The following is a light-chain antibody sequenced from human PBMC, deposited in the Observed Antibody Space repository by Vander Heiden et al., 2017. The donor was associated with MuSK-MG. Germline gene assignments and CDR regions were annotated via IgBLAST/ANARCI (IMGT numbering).Light chain of an antibody. CDR2: DSS. V-gene: IGKV3-11*01. CDR3: QQRDNWPIT. Sequence: EIVLTQSPATLSLSPGERATLSCRASQSVSNYLAWYQQQPGQAPRLLIYDSSNRATGIPARFSGSGSGTDFTLTITSLESEEFAVYYCQQRDNWPITFGQGTLLDIK. J-gene: IGKJ5*01. CDR1: QSVSNY.